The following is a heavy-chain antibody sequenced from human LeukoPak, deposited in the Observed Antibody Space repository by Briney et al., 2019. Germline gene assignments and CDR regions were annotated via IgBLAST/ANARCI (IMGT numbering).Heavy chain of an antibody. D-gene: IGHD3-10*01. Sequence: GGSLRLSCEGSGFPVSANYLTWVRQAPGRGLEWVSVIYNGGFAYYGDSMKGRFTISRDDSKNMVYLQMNSLRGEDTAVYYCARDLEFYDGSGSSLVWGQGTRVTVSS. CDR2: IYNGGFA. V-gene: IGHV3-53*01. J-gene: IGHJ4*02. CDR3: ARDLEFYDGSGSSLV. CDR1: GFPVSANY.